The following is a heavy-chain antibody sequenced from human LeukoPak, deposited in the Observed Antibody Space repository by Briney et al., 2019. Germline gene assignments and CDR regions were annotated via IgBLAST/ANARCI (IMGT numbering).Heavy chain of an antibody. CDR2: IYPGDSDT. D-gene: IGHD3-10*01. CDR1: GYSFTSYW. V-gene: IGHV5-51*01. Sequence: GESLKISCKGSGYSFTSYWIGWVRQMPGKGLEWMGIIYPGDSDTRYSPSFQGQVTISADKSISTAYLQWSSLKASDTAMYYCARQRITSDYYYDMDVWGLGTTVTVSS. J-gene: IGHJ6*02. CDR3: ARQRITSDYYYDMDV.